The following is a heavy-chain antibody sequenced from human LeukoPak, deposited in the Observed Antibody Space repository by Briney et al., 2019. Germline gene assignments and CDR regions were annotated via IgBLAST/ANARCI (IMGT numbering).Heavy chain of an antibody. Sequence: KSSETLSLTCTVSGGSINSGGHYWSWIRQHPGKGLEWIGYIYYSGTPYYNPSLSSRVSISIDASKNQFSLKLSSVTAADTAVYYCARDPASFLSGYRQSLRGQGTMVTVSS. D-gene: IGHD5-12*01. J-gene: IGHJ3*01. V-gene: IGHV4-31*02. CDR2: IYYSGTP. CDR3: ARDPASFLSGYRQSL. CDR1: GGSINSGGHY.